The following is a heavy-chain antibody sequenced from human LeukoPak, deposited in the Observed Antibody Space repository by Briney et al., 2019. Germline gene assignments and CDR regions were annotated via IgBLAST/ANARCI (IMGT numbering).Heavy chain of an antibody. V-gene: IGHV1-18*01. CDR1: GYTFTSYG. Sequence: ASVKVSCKASGYTFTSYGTSWVRQAPGQGLEWMGWISTYNGNTNYAQKLQGRVTMTTDTSTSTAYMELRSLRSDDTAVYYCARVPGGRYCTNGVCYADYWGQGTLVTVSS. CDR3: ARVPGGRYCTNGVCYADY. J-gene: IGHJ4*02. D-gene: IGHD2-8*01. CDR2: ISTYNGNT.